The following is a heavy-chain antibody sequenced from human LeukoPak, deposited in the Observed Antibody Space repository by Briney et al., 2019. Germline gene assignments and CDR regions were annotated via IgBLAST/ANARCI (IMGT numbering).Heavy chain of an antibody. V-gene: IGHV1-46*01. CDR2: INPSGGST. CDR3: ARVGYDSSGYYTKDNWFDP. D-gene: IGHD3-22*01. CDR1: GYTFTSYY. Sequence: ASVKVSCKASGYTFTSYYMHWVRQAPGQGLEWMGIINPSGGSTSYAQKFQGRVTMTRDTSTSTVYMELSSLRSEDTAVYYCARVGYDSSGYYTKDNWFDPWGQGTLVTVSS. J-gene: IGHJ5*02.